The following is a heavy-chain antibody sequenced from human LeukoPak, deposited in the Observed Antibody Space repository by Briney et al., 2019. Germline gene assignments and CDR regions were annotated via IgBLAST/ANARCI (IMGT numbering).Heavy chain of an antibody. Sequence: GGSLRLSCAASGFTFDDYAMHWVRQAPGKGLEWVSGISWNSGSIGYADSVKGRFTISRDNAKNSLYLQMNSLRAEDTGLYYCAKDGPYGSGSPFDYWGQGTLVTVSS. CDR1: GFTFDDYA. CDR2: ISWNSGSI. J-gene: IGHJ4*02. CDR3: AKDGPYGSGSPFDY. V-gene: IGHV3-9*01. D-gene: IGHD3-10*01.